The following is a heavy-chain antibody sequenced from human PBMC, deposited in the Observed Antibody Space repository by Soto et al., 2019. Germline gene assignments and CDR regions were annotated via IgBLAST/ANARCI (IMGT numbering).Heavy chain of an antibody. CDR2: INPSDGTT. J-gene: IGHJ4*02. D-gene: IGHD6-19*01. Sequence: QGHLVQSGAEVKRPGASVRVSCESSGYMFTSYFIHWVRQAPGQGLELVGVINPSDGTTTYAQKCQARITMTRDTSTTTVDMEVSSLRSEDTAVYYCARATDSSARPSAEFDYWGQGTLSTVSS. CDR1: GYMFTSYF. V-gene: IGHV1-46*01. CDR3: ARATDSSARPSAEFDY.